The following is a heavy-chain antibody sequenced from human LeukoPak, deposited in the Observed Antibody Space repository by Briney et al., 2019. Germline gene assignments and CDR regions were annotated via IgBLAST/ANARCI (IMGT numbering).Heavy chain of an antibody. D-gene: IGHD3-22*01. CDR3: ARNRYYYDSSGYYYDY. CDR1: GGTFSSYA. CDR2: IIPIFGTA. Sequence: SVKLSCKASGGTFSSYAISWVRQAPGQGLEWMGGIIPIFGTANYAQKFQGRVTITADESTSTAYMELSSLRSEDTAVYYCARNRYYYDSSGYYYDYWGQGTLVTVSS. V-gene: IGHV1-69*13. J-gene: IGHJ4*02.